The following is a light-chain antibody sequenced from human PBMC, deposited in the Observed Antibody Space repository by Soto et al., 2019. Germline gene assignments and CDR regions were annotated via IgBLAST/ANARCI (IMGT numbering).Light chain of an antibody. CDR1: SSDVGGYNY. CDR3: SSYAGSNNLV. J-gene: IGLJ2*01. V-gene: IGLV2-8*01. Sequence: QSVLTQPPSASGSPGQSVTISCTGTSSDVGGYNYVSWYQQHPGKAPKLMIYEVSKRPSGVPDLFSGSKSGNTASLTVSGIQAEDEADHSCSSYAGSNNLVFGGGTKLTVL. CDR2: EVS.